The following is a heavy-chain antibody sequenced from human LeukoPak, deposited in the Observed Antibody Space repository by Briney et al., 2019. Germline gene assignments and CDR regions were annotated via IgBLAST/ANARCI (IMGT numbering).Heavy chain of an antibody. CDR1: GGSISSYY. CDR2: IYYSGST. J-gene: IGHJ3*02. CDR3: ARRSIAVDAFDI. D-gene: IGHD6-19*01. Sequence: SETLSLTCTVSGGSISSYYWSWIRQPPGKGLEWIGYIYYSGSTNYSPSLKSRVTISVDTSKNQFSLKLSSVAAADTAVYYCARRSIAVDAFDIWGQGTMVTVSS. V-gene: IGHV4-59*08.